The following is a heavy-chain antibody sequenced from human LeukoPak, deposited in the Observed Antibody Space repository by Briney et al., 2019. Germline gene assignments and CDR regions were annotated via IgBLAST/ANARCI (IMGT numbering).Heavy chain of an antibody. J-gene: IGHJ3*02. CDR3: ARVGDDSSGYNAFDI. CDR1: GGSISSGDYY. CDR2: IYYSGST. Sequence: PSETLFLTCTVSGGSISSGDYYWSWIRQPPGKGLEWIGYIYYSGSTYYNPSLKSRVTISVDTSKNQFSLKLSSVTAADTAVYYCARVGDDSSGYNAFDIWGQGTMVTVSS. V-gene: IGHV4-30-4*01. D-gene: IGHD3-22*01.